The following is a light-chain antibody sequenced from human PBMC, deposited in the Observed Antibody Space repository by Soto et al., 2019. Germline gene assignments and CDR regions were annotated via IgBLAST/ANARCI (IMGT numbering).Light chain of an antibody. CDR1: SSNIGSNT. CDR2: STS. J-gene: IGLJ1*01. Sequence: SVLTQPPSASGIPGQIVAISCSGSSSNIGSNTVTWYQQLPGTAPKLLIYSTSQRSSGVPGRFSGSKSGASASLSISGLQSEDEADYYCAAWDDRLDVYVFGTGTKV. V-gene: IGLV1-44*01. CDR3: AAWDDRLDVYV.